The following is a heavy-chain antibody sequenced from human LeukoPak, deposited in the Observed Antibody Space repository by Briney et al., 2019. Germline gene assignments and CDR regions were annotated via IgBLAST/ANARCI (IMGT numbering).Heavy chain of an antibody. J-gene: IGHJ4*02. CDR3: AVSAYRYGSGSDDFPFDY. CDR2: INHSGTT. V-gene: IGHV4-34*01. CDR1: GGSFNGYD. D-gene: IGHD3-10*01. Sequence: NPSETLSLTCAVYGGSFNGYDWTWIRQPPGKGLEWIGEINHSGTTNYNPSLKSRVTISVDTSKNQFSLKLSSVTAADTAVCYCAVSAYRYGSGSDDFPFDYWGQGTLVTVSS.